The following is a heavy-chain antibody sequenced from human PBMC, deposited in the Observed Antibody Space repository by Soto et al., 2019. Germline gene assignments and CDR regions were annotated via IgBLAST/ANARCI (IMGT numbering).Heavy chain of an antibody. Sequence: EVQLVESGGGLVQPGGSLRLSCAASGFTVSSNYMSWVRQAPGKGLEWVSVIYSGGSTYYADSVKGRFTISRDNSKNTLYLQMNSLRAEDTAVYYCARGPPDYYYGMDVWGQGTTVTVSS. V-gene: IGHV3-66*01. CDR1: GFTVSSNY. J-gene: IGHJ6*02. CDR2: IYSGGST. CDR3: ARGPPDYYYGMDV.